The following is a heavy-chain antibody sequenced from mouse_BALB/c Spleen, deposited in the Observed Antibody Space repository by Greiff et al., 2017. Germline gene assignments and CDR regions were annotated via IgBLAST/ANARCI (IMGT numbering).Heavy chain of an antibody. D-gene: IGHD2-3*01. CDR3: ARKGDDHWYFDV. Sequence: DVQLVESGGGLVKPGGSLKLSCAASGFTFSSYAMSWVRQTPEKRLEWVASISSGGSTYYPDSVKGRFTISRDNARNILYLQMSSLRSEDTAMYYCARKGDDHWYFDVWGAGTTVTVSS. CDR2: ISSGGST. V-gene: IGHV5-6-5*01. J-gene: IGHJ1*01. CDR1: GFTFSSYA.